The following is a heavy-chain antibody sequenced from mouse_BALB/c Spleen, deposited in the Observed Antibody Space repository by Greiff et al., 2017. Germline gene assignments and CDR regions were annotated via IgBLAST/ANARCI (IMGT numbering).Heavy chain of an antibody. J-gene: IGHJ4*01. D-gene: IGHD1-1*01. CDR2: ISSGSSTI. CDR1: GFTFSSFG. Sequence: EVKVVESGGGLVQPGGSRKLSCAASGFTFSSFGMHWVRQAPEKGLEWVAYISSGSSTIYYADTVKGRFTISRDNPKNTLFLQMTSLRSEDTAMYYCARRGDYYGSGYAMDYWGQGTSVTVSS. V-gene: IGHV5-17*02. CDR3: ARRGDYYGSGYAMDY.